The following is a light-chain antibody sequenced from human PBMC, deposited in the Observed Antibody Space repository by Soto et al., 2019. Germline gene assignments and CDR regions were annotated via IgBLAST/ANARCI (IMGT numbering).Light chain of an antibody. CDR3: ATWDDSLEGWV. CDR2: YDD. Sequence: QSVLTQPPSVSEAPRQNVSISCSGSSSNIGRNAVNWYQQFPGKAPKLLVYYDDLLPSVVSDRFSGSRSGTSASLAISGLQSEYDADYYCATWDDSLEGWVFGGGTKLTVL. CDR1: SSNIGRNA. J-gene: IGLJ3*02. V-gene: IGLV1-36*01.